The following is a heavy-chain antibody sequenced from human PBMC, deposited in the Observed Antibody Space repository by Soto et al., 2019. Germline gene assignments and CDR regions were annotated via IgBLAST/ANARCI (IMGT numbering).Heavy chain of an antibody. J-gene: IGHJ5*02. Sequence: RASVKVSCKVSGGAFSSSSLNWVRQARGQGLEWMGGIIPMFGTTNYAQKFQGRVTITADESTSTAHIEVTDLRSEDTAVYFCAEGGGGYDTWGQGTLVTVSS. CDR3: AEGGGGYDT. CDR1: GGAFSSSS. V-gene: IGHV1-69*13. D-gene: IGHD3-22*01. CDR2: IIPMFGTT.